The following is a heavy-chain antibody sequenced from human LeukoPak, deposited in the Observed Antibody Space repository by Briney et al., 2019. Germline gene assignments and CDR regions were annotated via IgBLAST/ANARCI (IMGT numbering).Heavy chain of an antibody. CDR1: GFTFTSYW. D-gene: IGHD2-15*01. CDR3: GRDVSALVVAGIDS. Sequence: GGSLRLSCAASGFTFTSYWMHWARHAPGRGRVWVSRISTEGSSTIYADSVKGRFTISRDNAKNTLYLQMNSLRAEDTAVYYCGRDVSALVVAGIDSWGQGTLVTVSS. J-gene: IGHJ4*02. V-gene: IGHV3-74*01. CDR2: ISTEGSST.